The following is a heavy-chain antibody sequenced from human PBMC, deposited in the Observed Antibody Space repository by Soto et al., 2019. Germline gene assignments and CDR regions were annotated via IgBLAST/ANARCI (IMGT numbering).Heavy chain of an antibody. Sequence: HPGGSLRLSCAASGFTFSSYAMSWVRQAPGKGPEWVSAISGSGGSTYYADSVKGRFTIYRDNSKNTLYQQMNSPRAGDTAVYYSAKDRLYSSASIITNWFDPWVEGILLTISS. CDR2: ISGSGGST. J-gene: IGHJ5*02. D-gene: IGHD6-6*01. CDR1: GFTFSSYA. V-gene: IGHV3-23*01. CDR3: AKDRLYSSASIITNWFDP.